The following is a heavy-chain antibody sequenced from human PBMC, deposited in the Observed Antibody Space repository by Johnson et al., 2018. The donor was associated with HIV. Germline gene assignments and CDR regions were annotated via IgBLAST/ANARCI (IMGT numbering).Heavy chain of an antibody. Sequence: EVQLVESGGGLVQPGGSLRLSCAASGFTFSSYAMHWVRQAPGKGLEYVSAISSNGGSTYYANSVKGRFTISRDNSKNTLYLQMGSLRAEDMAVYYCAKKFCSGSCSDRHYAAFDAWGQGTMVAVSS. J-gene: IGHJ3*01. CDR1: GFTFSSYA. D-gene: IGHD3-3*01. CDR2: ISSNGGST. CDR3: AKKFCSGSCSDRHYAAFDA. V-gene: IGHV3-64*01.